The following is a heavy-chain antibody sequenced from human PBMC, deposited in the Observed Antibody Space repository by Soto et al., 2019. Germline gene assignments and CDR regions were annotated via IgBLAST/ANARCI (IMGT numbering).Heavy chain of an antibody. V-gene: IGHV3-33*01. CDR3: ARESTQADYYDSSGYYFY. CDR1: GFTFSSYG. D-gene: IGHD3-22*01. J-gene: IGHJ4*01. CDR2: IWYDGSNK. Sequence: GGSLRLSCAASGFTFSSYGMHWVLQAPGKGLEWVAVIWYDGSNKYYADSVKGRFTISRDNSKNTLYLQMNSLRAEDTAVYYCARESTQADYYDSSGYYFYWGQGTLVTVSS.